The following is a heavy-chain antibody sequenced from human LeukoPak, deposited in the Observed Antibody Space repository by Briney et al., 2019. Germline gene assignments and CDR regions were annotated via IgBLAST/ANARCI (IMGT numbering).Heavy chain of an antibody. CDR3: ARVSRGNSVGGDY. V-gene: IGHV4-59*01. CDR1: GGSISSYF. J-gene: IGHJ4*02. Sequence: SETLSLTRTVSGGSISSYFWSWIRQPPGKGLEWIGYIYYSGSTNYNPSLKSRVTISLDTSKNQFSLKLSSATAADTAMYYCARVSRGNSVGGDYWGQGTLVTVSS. D-gene: IGHD4-23*01. CDR2: IYYSGST.